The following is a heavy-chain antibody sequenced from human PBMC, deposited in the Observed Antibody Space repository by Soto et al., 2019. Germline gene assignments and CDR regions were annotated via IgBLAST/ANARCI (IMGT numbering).Heavy chain of an antibody. Sequence: QVQLVQSGAEAKKPGASVKVSCEASGYTFTSYGISWVRQAPGQGLEWMGWISAYNGNTNYAQKLQGRVTMTTDTSTSTAYMELRSLRSDDTAVYYCARGFMITFGGVIAPYDAFDIWGQGTMVTVSS. CDR1: GYTFTSYG. CDR2: ISAYNGNT. V-gene: IGHV1-18*01. J-gene: IGHJ3*02. D-gene: IGHD3-16*02. CDR3: ARGFMITFGGVIAPYDAFDI.